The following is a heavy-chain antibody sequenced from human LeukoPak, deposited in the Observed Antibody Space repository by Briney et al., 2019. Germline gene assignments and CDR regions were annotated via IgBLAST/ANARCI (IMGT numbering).Heavy chain of an antibody. CDR3: ARVLVGYYDSSGDAFDI. D-gene: IGHD3-22*01. V-gene: IGHV4-59*01. CDR1: GGSFSGYY. J-gene: IGHJ3*02. Sequence: SETLSLTCAVYGGSFSGYYWSWIRQPPGKGLEWIGYIYYSGSTNYNPSLKSRVTISVDTSKNQFSLKLSSVTAADTAVYYCARVLVGYYDSSGDAFDIWGQGTMVTVSS. CDR2: IYYSGST.